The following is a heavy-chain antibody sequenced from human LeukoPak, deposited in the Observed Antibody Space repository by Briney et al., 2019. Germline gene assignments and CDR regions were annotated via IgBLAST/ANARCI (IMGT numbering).Heavy chain of an antibody. CDR1: GFTFSSYA. CDR2: TSGSGGST. CDR3: AKTPLAIVVVVAASHAFDI. J-gene: IGHJ3*02. V-gene: IGHV3-23*01. Sequence: GGSLRLSCAASGFTFSSYAMSWVRQAPGKGLEWVSATSGSGGSTYYADSVKGRFTISRDNSKNTLYLQMNSLRAEDTAVYYCAKTPLAIVVVVAASHAFDIWGQGTMVTVSS. D-gene: IGHD2-15*01.